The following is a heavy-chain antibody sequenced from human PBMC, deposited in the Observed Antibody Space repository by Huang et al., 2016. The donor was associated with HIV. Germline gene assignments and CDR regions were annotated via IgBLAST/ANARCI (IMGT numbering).Heavy chain of an antibody. V-gene: IGHV3-74*01. CDR1: GFTFSSYW. Sequence: EVQLVESGGGLVQPGGSLRLSCAASGFTFSSYWMHWVRQAPGKGLVWVSGIISGGGSSGYSDAVKGRFTMHRDSAKTTLELQGNSLRAEDTAVYYWVREPSIQCWLNDFDYWGQGALISVSS. J-gene: IGHJ4*02. CDR2: IISGGGSS. D-gene: IGHD2-21*01. CDR3: VREPSIQCWLNDFDY.